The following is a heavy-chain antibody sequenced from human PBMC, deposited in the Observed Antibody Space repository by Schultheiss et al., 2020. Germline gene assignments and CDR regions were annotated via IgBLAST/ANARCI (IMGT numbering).Heavy chain of an antibody. CDR3: ARPSPQLGFYWYFDL. CDR1: GGSFSGYY. J-gene: IGHJ2*01. CDR2: INHSGST. D-gene: IGHD1-1*01. V-gene: IGHV4-34*01. Sequence: SETLSLTCAVYGGSFSGYYWSWIRQPPGKGLEWIGEINHSGSTNYNPSLKSRVTISVDTSKNQFSLKLSSVTAADTAVYYCARPSPQLGFYWYFDLWGRGTLVTVSS.